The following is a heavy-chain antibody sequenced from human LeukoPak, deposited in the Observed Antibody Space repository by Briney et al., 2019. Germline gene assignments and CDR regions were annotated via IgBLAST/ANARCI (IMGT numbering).Heavy chain of an antibody. CDR2: IDPSDSYT. CDR3: AVHTSGLY. D-gene: IGHD3-22*01. CDR1: GYSFTSYW. J-gene: IGHJ4*02. Sequence: PGESLKISCMGSGYSFTSYWITWVRQMPGKGLEWMGMIDPSDSYTYYSPSFQGQVTISADKSISTAYLQWSSLKASDTAMYYCAVHTSGLYWGQGTLVTVSS. V-gene: IGHV5-10-1*04.